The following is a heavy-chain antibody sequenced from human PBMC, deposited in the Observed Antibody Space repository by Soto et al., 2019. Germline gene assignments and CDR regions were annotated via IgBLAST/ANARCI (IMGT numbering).Heavy chain of an antibody. J-gene: IGHJ5*02. Sequence: SETLSLTCSVSGGSINSSSYFWGRVRQPPGKGLEWIASIYYSGSTYYNPSLRSRVTISVDTSKNQFSLKLSSVTAADTAVFYCARHYSSGSRNWFDPWGQGTLVTVS. CDR2: IYYSGST. D-gene: IGHD6-19*01. CDR3: ARHYSSGSRNWFDP. V-gene: IGHV4-39*01. CDR1: GGSINSSSYF.